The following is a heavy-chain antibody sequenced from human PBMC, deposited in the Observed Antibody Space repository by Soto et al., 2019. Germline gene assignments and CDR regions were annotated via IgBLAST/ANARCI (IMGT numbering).Heavy chain of an antibody. D-gene: IGHD1-26*01. Sequence: GGSLRLSCAASGFIFSSYTMHWVRQAPGKGLEWVGVITYDGSNQYYADSVKGRFTISRDNSRNMLFLQMNSLRPDDTAVYYCARAPSGSYPEFDYWGQGTLVTVSS. CDR2: ITYDGSNQ. CDR3: ARAPSGSYPEFDY. J-gene: IGHJ4*02. CDR1: GFIFSSYT. V-gene: IGHV3-30-3*01.